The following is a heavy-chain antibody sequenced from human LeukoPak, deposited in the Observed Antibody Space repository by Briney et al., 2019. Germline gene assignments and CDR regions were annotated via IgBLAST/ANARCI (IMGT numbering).Heavy chain of an antibody. J-gene: IGHJ4*02. Sequence: SETLSLTCAVYGGSFSGYYWSWIRQHPGKWLEWIGEINPSGSTNYNPSLKSRVTISVDTSKNQFSLKLSSVTAADTAVYYCARGYGVRMIEAPHPTSFDYWGQGTLVTVSS. CDR1: GGSFSGYY. V-gene: IGHV4-34*01. D-gene: IGHD3-22*01. CDR2: INPSGST. CDR3: ARGYGVRMIEAPHPTSFDY.